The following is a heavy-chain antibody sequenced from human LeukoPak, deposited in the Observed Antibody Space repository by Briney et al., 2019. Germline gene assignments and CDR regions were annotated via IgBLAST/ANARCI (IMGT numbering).Heavy chain of an antibody. CDR2: IKSNTDGGTT. CDR3: TTDGAYYYDSSGYLCAFDI. CDR1: GFTFSNAW. D-gene: IGHD3-22*01. Sequence: GGSLRLSCAASGFTFSNAWMSWVRQAPGKGLEWVGRIKSNTDGGTTDYAAPVKGRFTISRDDSKNTLYLQMNSLKTEDTAVYYCTTDGAYYYDSSGYLCAFDIWGQGTMVTVSS. V-gene: IGHV3-15*01. J-gene: IGHJ3*02.